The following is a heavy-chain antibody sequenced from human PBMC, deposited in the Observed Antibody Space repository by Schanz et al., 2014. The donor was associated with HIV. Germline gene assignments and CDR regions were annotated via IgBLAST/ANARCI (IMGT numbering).Heavy chain of an antibody. D-gene: IGHD3-10*01. Sequence: QVQLVQSGAEVKKPGASVKVSCKASGYTFTSYDIHWVRQATGQGLEWMGWMSPNSDNTAYAQKFQGRLTMTGNTPISSANMELSSLRSENTAVYSCARSRGAGSFYPPPVYWGQGTLVTVSS. CDR3: ARSRGAGSFYPPPVY. J-gene: IGHJ4*02. CDR1: GYTFTSYD. CDR2: MSPNSDNT. V-gene: IGHV1-8*01.